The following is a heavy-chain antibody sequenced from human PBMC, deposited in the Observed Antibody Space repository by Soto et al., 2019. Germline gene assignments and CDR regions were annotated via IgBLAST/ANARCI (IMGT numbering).Heavy chain of an antibody. CDR1: GITLSNYA. J-gene: IGHJ6*02. Sequence: GGSLRLSCAASGITLSNYAMNWVRQAPGKGPEWVSGISDSGAGTHYADAVKGRFSISRDNSKNTLYLQMNSLRAEDTAVYYCAKGRDDFFYYGMDVWGQGITVTVSS. CDR3: AKGRDDFFYYGMDV. V-gene: IGHV3-23*01. D-gene: IGHD3-3*01. CDR2: ISDSGAGT.